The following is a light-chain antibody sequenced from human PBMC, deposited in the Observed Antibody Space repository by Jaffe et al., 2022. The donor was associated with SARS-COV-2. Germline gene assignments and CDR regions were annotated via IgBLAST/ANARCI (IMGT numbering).Light chain of an antibody. CDR1: QSISTY. Sequence: DIQMTQSPSSLSASVGDRVTITCRASQSISTYLNWYQQKPGRAPKLLISAASSLQSGVPSRFSGSGSGTDFTLTINSLQPEDFAAFYCQQTYDTPQTFGQGTKVEVK. CDR2: AAS. J-gene: IGKJ1*01. CDR3: QQTYDTPQT. V-gene: IGKV1-39*01.